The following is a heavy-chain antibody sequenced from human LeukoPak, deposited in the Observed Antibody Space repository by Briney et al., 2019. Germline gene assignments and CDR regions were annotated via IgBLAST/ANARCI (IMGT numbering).Heavy chain of an antibody. V-gene: IGHV3-74*03. Sequence: PGGSLRLSCAASGFTFRNHWMHWVRQTPGKGLAWVSRISSDGSSTTYADSVKGRFTISRDNAKHTLYLQMNNLRAEDTAMYYCARDQRVTGRPDIDYWGRGTLVIVSS. D-gene: IGHD6-6*01. CDR3: ARDQRVTGRPDIDY. J-gene: IGHJ4*02. CDR2: ISSDGSST. CDR1: GFTFRNHW.